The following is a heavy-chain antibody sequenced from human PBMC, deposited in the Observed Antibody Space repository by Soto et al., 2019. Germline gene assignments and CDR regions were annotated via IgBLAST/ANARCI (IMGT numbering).Heavy chain of an antibody. J-gene: IGHJ4*02. Sequence: QVQLVQSVAEVKKPGASVKVSCKASGYTVTSYDSNWGRQASGQGLEWMGWMNPNSGNTGYAQKFQGRGTMTRNTSISTAYMELRRLSSEDTAVYYCARPFYGDNVDYWGQGTLVTVSS. V-gene: IGHV1-8*01. CDR3: ARPFYGDNVDY. CDR1: GYTVTSYD. CDR2: MNPNSGNT. D-gene: IGHD4-17*01.